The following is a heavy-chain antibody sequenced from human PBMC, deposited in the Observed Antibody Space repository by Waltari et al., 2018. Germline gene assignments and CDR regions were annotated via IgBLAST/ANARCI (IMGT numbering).Heavy chain of an antibody. V-gene: IGHV1-2*02. Sequence: QVQLVQSGAEVKKPGASVKVSCKVSGYTLTELSMHWVRQAPGKGLEWMGWINPNSGGTNYAQKFQGRVTMTRDTSISTAYMELSRLRSDDTAVYYCARDLPGSGYTMDVWGKGTTVTISS. J-gene: IGHJ6*03. CDR3: ARDLPGSGYTMDV. CDR1: GYTLTELS. CDR2: INPNSGGT. D-gene: IGHD3-3*01.